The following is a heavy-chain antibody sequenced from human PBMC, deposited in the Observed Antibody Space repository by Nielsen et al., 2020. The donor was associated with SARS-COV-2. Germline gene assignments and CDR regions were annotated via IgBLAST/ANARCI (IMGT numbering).Heavy chain of an antibody. Sequence: SETLSLTCTVSGGSIGGDYQWTWIRQRPEKGLEWLGYIYYGGSTHSKPSLKGRIDLSIDASNNQFSLRLNSVSAADTAVYFCVRHSPATAPDPLDVWGQGTKVIVSS. J-gene: IGHJ3*01. CDR1: GGSIGGDYQ. CDR2: IYYGGST. V-gene: IGHV4-30-4*08. D-gene: IGHD2-2*01. CDR3: VRHSPATAPDPLDV.